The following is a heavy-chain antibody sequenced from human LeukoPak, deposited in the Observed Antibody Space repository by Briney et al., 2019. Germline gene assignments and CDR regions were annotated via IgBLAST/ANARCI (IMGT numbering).Heavy chain of an antibody. CDR2: IYYSGST. J-gene: IGHJ4*02. CDR1: GGSVSSGSYY. CDR3: ARTYYDILTGYYYFDY. V-gene: IGHV4-61*01. D-gene: IGHD3-9*01. Sequence: SETLSLTCTVSGGSVSSGSYYWSWIPQPPGKGLEWIGCIYYSGSTNYNPSLKSRVTISVDTSKNQFSLKLSSVTAADTAVYYCARTYYDILTGYYYFDYWGQGTLVTVSS.